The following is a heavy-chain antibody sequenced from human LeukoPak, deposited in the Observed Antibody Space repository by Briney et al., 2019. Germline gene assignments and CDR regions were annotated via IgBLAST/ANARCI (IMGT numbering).Heavy chain of an antibody. Sequence: GGSLRLSCVSSGFTIGTAWMSWVRQAPGKGLEWLGHIKSEGEGATTDYAAPAKGRFAISRDDSKNMIYLQMSSLKIDDTAIYYCIAHFPYFYGFDVWGKGTMVTVSS. CDR1: GFTIGTAW. V-gene: IGHV3-15*01. CDR3: IAHFPYFYGFDV. D-gene: IGHD3-3*02. CDR2: IKSEGEGATT. J-gene: IGHJ6*04.